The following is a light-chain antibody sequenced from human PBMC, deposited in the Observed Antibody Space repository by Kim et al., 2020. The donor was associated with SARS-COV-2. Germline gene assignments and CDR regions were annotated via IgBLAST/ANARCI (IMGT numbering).Light chain of an antibody. J-gene: IGKJ1*01. CDR2: KAS. Sequence: AAIEDRVTCTCRASQSVSSWLAWYQQKPGKAPKVLIYKASSLESGVPSRFSGSGSGTEFTLTISSLQPDDFATYYCQQYETYSRTFGQGTKVDIK. V-gene: IGKV1-5*03. CDR3: QQYETYSRT. CDR1: QSVSSW.